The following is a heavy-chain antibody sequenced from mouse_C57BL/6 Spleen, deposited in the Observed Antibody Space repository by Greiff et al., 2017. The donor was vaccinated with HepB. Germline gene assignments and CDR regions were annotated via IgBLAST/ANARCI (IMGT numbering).Heavy chain of an antibody. CDR3: AREGGGTGWYFDV. Sequence: EVKLMESEGGLVQPGSSMKLSCTASGFTFSDYYMAWVRQVPEKGLEWVANINYDGSSTYYLDSLKSRFIISRDNAKNILYLQMSSLKSEDTATYYCAREGGGTGWYFDVWGTGTTVTVSS. J-gene: IGHJ1*03. D-gene: IGHD3-3*01. V-gene: IGHV5-16*01. CDR1: GFTFSDYY. CDR2: INYDGSST.